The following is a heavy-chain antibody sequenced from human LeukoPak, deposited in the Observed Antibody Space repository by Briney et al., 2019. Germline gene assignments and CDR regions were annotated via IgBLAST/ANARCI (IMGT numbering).Heavy chain of an antibody. CDR1: GYTFTNFG. CDR2: ISGYNGNT. J-gene: IGHJ4*02. V-gene: IGHV1-18*01. D-gene: IGHD3-10*01. Sequence: GASVKVSCKASGYTFTNFGISWVRQAPGQGLEWMGWISGYNGNTNYAQKLQGRVTMTTDTSTSTAYMDLRSLRSDDTAVYYCARGRAPGFGYGSTYYDYWGQGTLVTVSS. CDR3: ARGRAPGFGYGSTYYDY.